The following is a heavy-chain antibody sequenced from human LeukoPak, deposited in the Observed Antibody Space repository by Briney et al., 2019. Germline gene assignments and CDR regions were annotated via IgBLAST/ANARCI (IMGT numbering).Heavy chain of an antibody. J-gene: IGHJ6*03. CDR2: ISAYNGNT. CDR3: ARYTSGYYYYYYMDV. V-gene: IGHV1-18*01. D-gene: IGHD2-2*02. Sequence: GASVKVSCKASGYTFTSYGISWVRQAPGQGLEWMGWISAYNGNTNYAQKLQGRVTMTTDTSTSTAYMELRSLRSDDTAVYYCARYTSGYYYYYYMDVWGKGTTVTVSS. CDR1: GYTFTSYG.